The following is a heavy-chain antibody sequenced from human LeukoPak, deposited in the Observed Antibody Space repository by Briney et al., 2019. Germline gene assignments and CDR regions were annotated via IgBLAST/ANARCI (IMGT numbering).Heavy chain of an antibody. V-gene: IGHV3-7*03. CDR2: INHNGNVN. J-gene: IGHJ6*02. D-gene: IGHD3-3*01. Sequence: GGSLRLSCAASGFTFSSYWMNWARQAPGKGLEWVASINHNGNVNYYVDSVKGRFTISRDNAKNSLYLQMSNLRAEDTAVYYCASTIFGVVTYYYYGMDVWGQGTTVTVSS. CDR3: ASTIFGVVTYYYYGMDV. CDR1: GFTFSSYW.